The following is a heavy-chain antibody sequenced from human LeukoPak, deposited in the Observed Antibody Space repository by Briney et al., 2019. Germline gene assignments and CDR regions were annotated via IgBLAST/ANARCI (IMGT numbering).Heavy chain of an antibody. D-gene: IGHD4-17*01. J-gene: IGHJ4*02. CDR2: IYSGGST. CDR3: ARAYGDQGSFDY. V-gene: IGHV3-66*01. CDR1: GFTVSSNY. Sequence: GGSLRLFCAASGFTVSSNYMSWVRQAPGKGLEWVSVIYSGGSTYYADSVKGRFTISRDNSKNTLYLQMNSLRAEDTAVYYCARAYGDQGSFDYWGQGTLVTVSS.